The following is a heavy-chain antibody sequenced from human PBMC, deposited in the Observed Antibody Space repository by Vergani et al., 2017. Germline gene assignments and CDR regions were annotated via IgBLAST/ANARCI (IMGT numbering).Heavy chain of an antibody. CDR2: IGYDGRIK. J-gene: IGHJ4*02. CDR3: AKDGRENSDYGYFDY. V-gene: IGHV3-30*02. CDR1: GFSFNTYG. D-gene: IGHD4-17*01. Sequence: QVQLVETGGGVVQPGGSLRLYCATSGFSFNTYGAHWVRQAPGNGLEWVAFIGYDGRIKYNVDSVKGLFTISRNTSKKTLSLQMRSLRADDTAVYYCAKDGRENSDYGYFDYWGQGTLVTVSS.